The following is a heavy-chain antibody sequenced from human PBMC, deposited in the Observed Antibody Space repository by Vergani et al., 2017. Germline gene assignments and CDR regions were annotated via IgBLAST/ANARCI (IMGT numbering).Heavy chain of an antibody. CDR2: IDPSDSYT. CDR3: ARHEWDSSSWSTYYYYYYGMDV. D-gene: IGHD6-13*01. V-gene: IGHV5-10-1*01. CDR1: GYSFTSYW. Sequence: EVQLVQSGAEVKKPGESLRISCKGSGYSFTSYWIGWVRQMPGKGLEWMGRIDPSDSYTNYSPSFQGHVTISADKSISTAYLQWSSLKASDTAMYYCARHEWDSSSWSTYYYYYYGMDVWGQGTTVTVSS. J-gene: IGHJ6*02.